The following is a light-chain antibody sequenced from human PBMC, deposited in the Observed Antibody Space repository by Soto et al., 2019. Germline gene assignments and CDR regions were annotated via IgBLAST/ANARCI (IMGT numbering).Light chain of an antibody. CDR2: KAS. V-gene: IGKV1-5*03. J-gene: IGKJ1*01. Sequence: DIQMTQSPSTLSGSVGDRVTITCRASQTISSWLAWYQQKPGKAPKLLIYKASTLKSGVPSRFSGSGSGKEFTLTISSLQPDDCATDDGQHYNSYSEAFGQGTKVDIK. CDR3: QHYNSYSEA. CDR1: QTISSW.